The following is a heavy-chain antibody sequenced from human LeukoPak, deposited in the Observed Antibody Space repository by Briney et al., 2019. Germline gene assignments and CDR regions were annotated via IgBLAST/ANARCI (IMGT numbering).Heavy chain of an antibody. J-gene: IGHJ5*02. CDR2: MNPNSGNT. CDR3: ARGRHSSGWQNWFDP. V-gene: IGHV1-8*01. D-gene: IGHD6-19*01. Sequence: GASVKVSCKASGYTFTSYDINWVRQATGQGLECMGWMNPNSGNTGYAQKFQGRVTMTRNTSISTAYMELSSLRSEDTAVYYCARGRHSSGWQNWFDPWGQGTLVTVSS. CDR1: GYTFTSYD.